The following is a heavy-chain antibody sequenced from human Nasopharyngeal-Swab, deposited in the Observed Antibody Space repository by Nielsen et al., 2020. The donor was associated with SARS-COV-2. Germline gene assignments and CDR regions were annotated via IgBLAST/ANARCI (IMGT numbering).Heavy chain of an antibody. V-gene: IGHV4-38-2*02. Sequence: WIRQPPGKGLEWIGSIYHSGSTNYNPSLKSRVTISVDTSKNQFSLKLSSVTAADTAVYYCAKGHCSSTSCYPRPFDYWGQGTLVTVSS. CDR3: AKGHCSSTSCYPRPFDY. CDR2: IYHSGST. D-gene: IGHD2-2*01. J-gene: IGHJ4*02.